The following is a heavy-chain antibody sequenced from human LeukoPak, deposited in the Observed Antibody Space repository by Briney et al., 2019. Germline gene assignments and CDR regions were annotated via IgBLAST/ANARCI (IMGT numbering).Heavy chain of an antibody. J-gene: IGHJ4*02. D-gene: IGHD4-17*01. Sequence: SETLSLTCTVSGSSISSGYYWGWIRQPPGKGLEWIGSIYHSGSTYYNPSLKSRVTISVDTSKNQFSLKLSSVTAADTAVYYCARSSTVRSFGCWGQGTLVTVSS. V-gene: IGHV4-38-2*02. CDR3: ARSSTVRSFGC. CDR2: IYHSGST. CDR1: GSSISSGYY.